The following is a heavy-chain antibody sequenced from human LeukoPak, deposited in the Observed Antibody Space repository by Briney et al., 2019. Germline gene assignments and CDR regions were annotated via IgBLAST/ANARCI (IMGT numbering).Heavy chain of an antibody. Sequence: GGSLRLSCAASGFTFDDYAMHWVRPAPGKGLEWVSGLSWYSGSIGYADSVKGRFTISRDNAKNSLYLQMNSLRAEDTALYYCAKGGTAYSSGWYGDYWGQGTLVTVSS. CDR2: LSWYSGSI. CDR3: AKGGTAYSSGWYGDY. V-gene: IGHV3-9*01. CDR1: GFTFDDYA. J-gene: IGHJ4*02. D-gene: IGHD6-19*01.